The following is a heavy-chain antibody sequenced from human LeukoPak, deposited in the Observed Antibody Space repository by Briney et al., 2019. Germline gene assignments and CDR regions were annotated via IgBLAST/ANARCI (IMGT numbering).Heavy chain of an antibody. J-gene: IGHJ4*02. D-gene: IGHD6-13*01. CDR2: IYTSGST. V-gene: IGHV4-61*02. Sequence: PSQTLSLTCTVSGGSISSGSYYWSWIPQPAGKGLEWIGRIYTSGSTNYNPSVQGRVTISVDTSKNQVSLKLSSATAADTDVYYCARSSSSWNWGQGTLVTVSS. CDR3: ARSSSSWN. CDR1: GGSISSGSYY.